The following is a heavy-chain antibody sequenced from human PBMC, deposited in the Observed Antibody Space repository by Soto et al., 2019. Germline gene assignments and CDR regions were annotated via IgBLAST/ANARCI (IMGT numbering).Heavy chain of an antibody. CDR3: AKDRFGIVGPVDY. V-gene: IGHV3-23*01. CDR2: ISGSGGNT. J-gene: IGHJ4*02. CDR1: GLIFSDYA. D-gene: IGHD1-26*01. Sequence: GGSLRLSCAASGLIFSDYAMSWVRQAPGKGLECVACISGSGGNTFYADSVKGRFTISRDNSKNTLSLHMNSLRVDDTTVYFCAKDRFGIVGPVDYWGQGTLVTVSS.